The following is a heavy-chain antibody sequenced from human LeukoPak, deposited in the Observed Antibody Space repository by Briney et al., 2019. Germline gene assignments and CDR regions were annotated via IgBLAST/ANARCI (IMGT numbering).Heavy chain of an antibody. V-gene: IGHV3-7*01. CDR3: AKVGGGDGSGWSTTDY. Sequence: PGGSLRLSCVGSGFTFSSYWMSWVRQAPGRGLEGVANINQDGSEKYGVDSAKGRFTISRDNAKYSLYLQINSLRVEDTSMYLFAKVGGGDGSGWSTTDYWGQGTLVTISS. D-gene: IGHD6-19*01. CDR2: INQDGSEK. CDR1: GFTFSSYW. J-gene: IGHJ4*02.